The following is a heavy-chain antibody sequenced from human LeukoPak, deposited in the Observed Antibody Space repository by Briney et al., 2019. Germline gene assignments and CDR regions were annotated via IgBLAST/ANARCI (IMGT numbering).Heavy chain of an antibody. V-gene: IGHV4-59*01. CDR1: GGSISSYY. CDR3: ARDTAVADNNWFDP. J-gene: IGHJ5*02. Sequence: SETLSLTCTVSGGSISSYYWSWIRQPPGKGLEWIGYIYYSGSTNYNPPLKSRVTISVDTSKNQFSLKLSSVTAADTAVYYCARDTAVADNNWFDPWGQGTLVTVSS. D-gene: IGHD6-19*01. CDR2: IYYSGST.